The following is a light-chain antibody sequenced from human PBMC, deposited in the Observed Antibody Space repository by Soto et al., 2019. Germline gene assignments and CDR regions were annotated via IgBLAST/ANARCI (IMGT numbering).Light chain of an antibody. Sequence: EIVLTQSPGTLSLSPGERASLSCRASQSVSSSYLAWYQQKPGQTPKVLIYRASTRATGIPARSSGSGSGTEFTLTISSLQSEDFAVYYCQQYNNWWTFGQGTRWIS. CDR1: QSVSSSY. V-gene: IGKV3-15*01. CDR3: QQYNNWWT. CDR2: RAS. J-gene: IGKJ1*01.